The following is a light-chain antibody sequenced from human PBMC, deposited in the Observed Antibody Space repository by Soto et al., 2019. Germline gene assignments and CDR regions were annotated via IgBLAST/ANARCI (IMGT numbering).Light chain of an antibody. Sequence: QSVLTQPPSVSGAPGQRVTISCTGSSSNIGAGHDVHWYQQLPGTAPKLLIYGNGNRPSGVPDRFSGSKSGTSASLAITGLQADDEADYYRQSYDNSLSGSEVFGTGTKLTVL. J-gene: IGLJ1*01. CDR3: QSYDNSLSGSEV. CDR1: SSNIGAGHD. V-gene: IGLV1-40*01. CDR2: GNG.